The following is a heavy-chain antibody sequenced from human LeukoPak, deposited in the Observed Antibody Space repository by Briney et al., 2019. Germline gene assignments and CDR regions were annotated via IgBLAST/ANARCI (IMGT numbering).Heavy chain of an antibody. CDR3: ARDKRGVQYYYYYYMDV. Sequence: GGSLRLSCAASGFTFSSYWMSWVRQAPGKGLEWVANIKQDGSEKYYVDSVKGRFTISRDNAKNSLYLQMNSLRAEDTAVYYCARDKRGVQYYYYYYMDVWGKGTTVTVSS. V-gene: IGHV3-7*01. J-gene: IGHJ6*03. CDR1: GFTFSSYW. CDR2: IKQDGSEK. D-gene: IGHD6-6*01.